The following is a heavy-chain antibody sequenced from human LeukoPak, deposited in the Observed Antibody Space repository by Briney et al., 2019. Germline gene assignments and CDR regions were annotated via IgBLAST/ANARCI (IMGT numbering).Heavy chain of an antibody. V-gene: IGHV3-30*02. CDR1: GFTLSSYG. CDR3: AKDPGAYCGGDCYSGYFDY. CDR2: IWHDGRNK. J-gene: IGHJ4*02. Sequence: GGSLRLSCTASGFTLSSYGMHWVRQAPGKGLEWVTVIWHDGRNKYYADSVKGRFTISRDNSKNTLYLQMNSLRAEDTAVYYCAKDPGAYCGGDCYSGYFDYWGQGTLVTVSS. D-gene: IGHD2-21*02.